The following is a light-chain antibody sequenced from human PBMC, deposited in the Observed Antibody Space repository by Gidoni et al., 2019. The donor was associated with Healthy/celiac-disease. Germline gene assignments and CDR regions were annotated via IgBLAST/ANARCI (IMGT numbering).Light chain of an antibody. V-gene: IGKV3-20*01. J-gene: IGKJ2*01. Sequence: EIVLTQSPGTLSLSPVESATLSCRSSQSVSSSYLAGYQQKPAQAPRLLIYGSSTRAAGIPDRFSGSGSGTDLTLTISRLEPEDFAVYYCQQYGSSSMYTFGQGTKLEIK. CDR3: QQYGSSSMYT. CDR2: GSS. CDR1: QSVSSSY.